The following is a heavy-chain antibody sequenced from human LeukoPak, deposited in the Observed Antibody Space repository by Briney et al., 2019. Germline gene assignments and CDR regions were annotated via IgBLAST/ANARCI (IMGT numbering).Heavy chain of an antibody. CDR3: ARVAAAVPDQ. Sequence: PGGSLRLSCVASGFTFTTYWMTWVRQAPGKRLEWVANIKQDGSEKYYMDSVKGRFTISRDNAKNSMYLQMSSLRAEDTAVYYCARVAAAVPDQWGQGTLVTVSS. CDR2: IKQDGSEK. V-gene: IGHV3-7*04. CDR1: GFTFTTYW. D-gene: IGHD6-13*01. J-gene: IGHJ5*02.